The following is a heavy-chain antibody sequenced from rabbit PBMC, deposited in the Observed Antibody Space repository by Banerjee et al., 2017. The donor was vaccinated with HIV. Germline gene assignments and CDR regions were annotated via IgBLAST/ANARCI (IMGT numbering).Heavy chain of an antibody. CDR3: ARDLDDYAYAYNL. CDR1: GFSFSSSYD. CDR2: IFVGGSGNT. J-gene: IGHJ4*01. D-gene: IGHD6-1*01. V-gene: IGHV1S45*01. Sequence: QEQLVESGGDLVQPEGSLTLTCTASGFSFSSSYDMCWVRQAPGKGLEWIACIFVGGSGNTYYASWAKGRFTISKTSSTTVTLQMTSLTAADTATYFCARDLDDYAYAYNLWGQGTLVTVS.